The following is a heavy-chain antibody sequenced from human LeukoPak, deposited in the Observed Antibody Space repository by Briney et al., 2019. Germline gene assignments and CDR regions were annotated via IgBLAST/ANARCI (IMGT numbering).Heavy chain of an antibody. J-gene: IGHJ4*02. V-gene: IGHV3-21*01. CDR1: GFTFSSYS. Sequence: GGSLRLSCAASGFTFSSYSMNWVRQAPGKGLEWVSSISSSSSYIYYADSVKGRFTISRDNARNSLYLQMNSLRAEDTAVYYCATKDRDSSSSGYFDYWGQGTLVTVSS. CDR2: ISSSSSYI. CDR3: ATKDRDSSSSGYFDY. D-gene: IGHD6-6*01.